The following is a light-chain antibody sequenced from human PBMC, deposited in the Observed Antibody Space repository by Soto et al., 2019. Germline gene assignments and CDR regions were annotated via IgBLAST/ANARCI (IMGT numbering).Light chain of an antibody. V-gene: IGLV2-14*01. CDR2: EVT. CDR3: SSYTTTSTYV. CDR1: SSDVGGYDY. J-gene: IGLJ1*01. Sequence: ALTQPASVSGSPGQSVTISCTGTSSDVGGYDYVSWYQQHPGKAPKFMIYEVTNRPSGVSHRFSGSKSGNTASLTISGLQAEDEADYYCSSYTTTSTYVFGTGTKVTVL.